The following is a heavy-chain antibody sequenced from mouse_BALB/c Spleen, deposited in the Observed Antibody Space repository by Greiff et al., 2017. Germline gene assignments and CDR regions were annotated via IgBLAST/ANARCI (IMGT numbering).Heavy chain of an antibody. CDR3: ARWDYCTSY. J-gene: IGHJ3*01. CDR2: IYPGSGST. Sequence: QVQLKQPGAELVKPGTSVKLSCKASGYNFTSYWINWVKLRPGQGLEWIGDIYPGSGSTNYNEKFKSKATLTVDTSSSTAYMQLSSLASEDSALYYCARWDYCTSYWGQGTLVTVSA. D-gene: IGHD2-1*01. CDR1: GYNFTSYW. V-gene: IGHV1-55*01.